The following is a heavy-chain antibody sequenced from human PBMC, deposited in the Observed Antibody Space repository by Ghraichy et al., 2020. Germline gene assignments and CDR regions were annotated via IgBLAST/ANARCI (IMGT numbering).Heavy chain of an antibody. V-gene: IGHV4-59*01. J-gene: IGHJ6*03. Sequence: SETLSLTCNVSGGPINSNYWSWIRKPPGTGLEWIGYIYYSGSTNYNPSLKSRVTISVDTSKNQFSLKLSSVTAADTAVYYCARDSLNYDFWSGYYYYYMDVWGKGTTVTVCS. D-gene: IGHD3-3*01. CDR2: IYYSGST. CDR3: ARDSLNYDFWSGYYYYYMDV. CDR1: GGPINSNY.